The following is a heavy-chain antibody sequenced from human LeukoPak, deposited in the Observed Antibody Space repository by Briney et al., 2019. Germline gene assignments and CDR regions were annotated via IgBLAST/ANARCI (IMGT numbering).Heavy chain of an antibody. CDR2: ISSSGSTI. Sequence: PGGSLRLSCAASGFTFSSYEMNWVRQAPGKGLEWVSYISSSGSTIYYADSVKGRFTISRDNAKNSLYLQMNSLRAEDTAVYYCARDPHYYGSGSYYPNYFDYWGQGTLVTVSS. J-gene: IGHJ4*02. CDR1: GFTFSSYE. D-gene: IGHD3-10*01. V-gene: IGHV3-48*03. CDR3: ARDPHYYGSGSYYPNYFDY.